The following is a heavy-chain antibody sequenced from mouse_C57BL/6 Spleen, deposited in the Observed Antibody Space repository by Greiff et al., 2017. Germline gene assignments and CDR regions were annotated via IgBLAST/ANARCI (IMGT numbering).Heavy chain of an antibody. V-gene: IGHV5-15*01. CDR1: GFTFSDYG. Sequence: EVQGVESGGGLVQPGGSLKLSCAASGFTFSDYGMAWVRQAPRTGPEWVAFISNLAYSIHYADTVTGRFTLSREKAKNTLYLELSSLRSEDTAMYYCARQGITTVVADYSMDYWGQGTSVTVSS. CDR3: ARQGITTVVADYSMDY. D-gene: IGHD1-1*01. CDR2: ISNLAYSI. J-gene: IGHJ4*01.